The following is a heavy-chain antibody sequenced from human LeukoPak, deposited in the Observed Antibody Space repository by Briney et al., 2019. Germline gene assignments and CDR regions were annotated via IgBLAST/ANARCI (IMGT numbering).Heavy chain of an antibody. CDR1: GGSISSGGYY. Sequence: SETLSLTCTVSGGSISSGGYYWSWIRQHPGKGLEWIGYIYYSGSTYYNPSLKSRVTISVDTSKNQFSLKLSSVTAADTAVYYCARYYSGYDWAIDYWGQGTLVTVSS. CDR2: IYYSGST. V-gene: IGHV4-31*03. J-gene: IGHJ4*02. CDR3: ARYYSGYDWAIDY. D-gene: IGHD5-12*01.